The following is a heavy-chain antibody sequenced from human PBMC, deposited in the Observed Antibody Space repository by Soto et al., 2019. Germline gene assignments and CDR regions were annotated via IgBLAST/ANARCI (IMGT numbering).Heavy chain of an antibody. CDR2: IIPIFGTA. CDR3: ATPGYSSGWSAYYFDY. CDR1: GGTFSSYA. J-gene: IGHJ4*02. V-gene: IGHV1-69*01. D-gene: IGHD6-19*01. Sequence: QVQLVQSGAEVKKPGSSVKVSCKASGGTFSSYAISWVRQAPGQGLEWMGGIIPIFGTANYEQKFQGRVTITADESTSTAYMELSSLRSEDTAVYYCATPGYSSGWSAYYFDYWGQGTLVTVSS.